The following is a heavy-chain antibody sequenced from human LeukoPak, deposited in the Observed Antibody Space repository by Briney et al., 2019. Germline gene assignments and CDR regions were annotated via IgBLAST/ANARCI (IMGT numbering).Heavy chain of an antibody. Sequence: SVKVSCKASGGTFSSYAISWVRQAPGQGLEWMGGIIPIFGTANYAQKFQGRVTITTDESTSTAYMELSSLGSEDTAVYYCATGGMDWNYSNYYYYYMDVWGKGTTVTVSS. V-gene: IGHV1-69*05. CDR2: IIPIFGTA. CDR3: ATGGMDWNYSNYYYYYMDV. J-gene: IGHJ6*03. D-gene: IGHD1-7*01. CDR1: GGTFSSYA.